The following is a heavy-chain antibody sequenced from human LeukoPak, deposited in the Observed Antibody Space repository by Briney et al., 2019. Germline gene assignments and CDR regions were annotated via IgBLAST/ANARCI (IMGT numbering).Heavy chain of an antibody. Sequence: GGSLRLSCAASGFTFSSYSMNWVRQAPGKGLEWVSYISSSSSTIYYADSVKGRFTISRDNAKNSLYLQMNSLRDEDTAVYYCARDEGQQLARDCDAFDIWGQGTMVTVSS. CDR1: GFTFSSYS. V-gene: IGHV3-48*02. CDR3: ARDEGQQLARDCDAFDI. CDR2: ISSSSSTI. D-gene: IGHD6-13*01. J-gene: IGHJ3*02.